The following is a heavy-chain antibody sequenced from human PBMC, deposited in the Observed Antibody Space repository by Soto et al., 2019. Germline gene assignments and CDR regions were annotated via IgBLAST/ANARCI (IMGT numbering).Heavy chain of an antibody. CDR3: AKPRVSSSCYLFDL. CDR2: LSGGGIST. V-gene: IGHV3-23*01. J-gene: IGHJ4*02. CDR1: GFTFSSYA. D-gene: IGHD6-13*01. Sequence: GGSLRLSCAASGFTFSSYAMSWVRQAPGKGLEWVSGLSGGGISTYYADSGKGRFTISRDNSKNTLYLQMNSLRAEDTALYYCAKPRVSSSCYLFDLWGQGTLVTVSS.